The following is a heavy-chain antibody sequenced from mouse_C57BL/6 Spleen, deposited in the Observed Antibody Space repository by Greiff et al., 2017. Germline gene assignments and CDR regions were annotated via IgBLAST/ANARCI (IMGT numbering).Heavy chain of an antibody. J-gene: IGHJ3*01. CDR1: GYTFTDYN. D-gene: IGHD1-1*01. CDR2: INPNNGGT. V-gene: IGHV1-18*01. CDR3: ARKSYGSSPWFAY. Sequence: VQLQQSGPELVKPGASVKIPCKASGYTFTDYNMDWVKQSHGKSLEWIGDINPNNGGTIYNQKFKGKATLTVDKSSSTAYMELRSLTSEDTAVYYCARKSYGSSPWFAYWGQETLVTVSA.